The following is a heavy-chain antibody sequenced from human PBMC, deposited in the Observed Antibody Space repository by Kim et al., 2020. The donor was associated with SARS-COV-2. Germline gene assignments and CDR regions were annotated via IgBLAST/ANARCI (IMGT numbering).Heavy chain of an antibody. J-gene: IGHJ3*01. V-gene: IGHV3-11*01. CDR3: ASRYCRGSQCHSNAFDF. Sequence: GGSLRLSCAASGFAFSDYSMSWIRQAPGKGLEWVASISSASPTTHYADSLRGRFTISRDNADNSLYLEMHSLRAEDTAIYFCASRYCRGSQCHSNAFDFWGPGTVVTVSS. CDR2: ISSASPTT. D-gene: IGHD2-15*01. CDR1: GFAFSDYS.